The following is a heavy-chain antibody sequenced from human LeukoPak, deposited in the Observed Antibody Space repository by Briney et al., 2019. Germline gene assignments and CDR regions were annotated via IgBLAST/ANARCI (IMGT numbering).Heavy chain of an antibody. J-gene: IGHJ4*02. V-gene: IGHV3-23*01. CDR2: IGGSGDRT. Sequence: GGTLRLSCAASGFTFSIYGMNWVRQSPGKGLEGVSGIGGSGDRTYDADSVKGRFSISRENSKDTLYLQINSLRVEDTAVYYCAKDMRMASFEHWGRGTQVTVSS. CDR3: AKDMRMASFEH. D-gene: IGHD5-24*01. CDR1: GFTFSIYG.